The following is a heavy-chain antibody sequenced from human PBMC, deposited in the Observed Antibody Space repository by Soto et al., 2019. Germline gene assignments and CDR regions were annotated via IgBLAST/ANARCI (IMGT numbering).Heavy chain of an antibody. CDR1: GFAFGSYS. J-gene: IGHJ4*02. D-gene: IGHD5-18*01. CDR3: AVERGGGYTYGTPGF. V-gene: IGHV3-48*02. Sequence: EVQLVESGGGLVQPGGSLRLSCAASGFAFGSYSMNWVRQAPGKGLEYVSYISSSSSTTYYADSVKGRFTISRDSAKSFLYRQMNSLRDEATAVYYCAVERGGGYTYGTPGFWGQGALVIVSS. CDR2: ISSSSSTT.